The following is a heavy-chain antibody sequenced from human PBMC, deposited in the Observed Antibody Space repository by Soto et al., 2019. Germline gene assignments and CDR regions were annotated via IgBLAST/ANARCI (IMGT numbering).Heavy chain of an antibody. J-gene: IGHJ4*02. CDR1: GSTFSDYY. D-gene: IGHD1-1*01. CDR3: ARDLSSASTNDFDS. Sequence: PGGSLRLSCAASGSTFSDYYMSWIRQAPGQGLEWLSYISSSSSYTNYADSVKGRFTISRDNAKTSLFLQMNSLRADDTAVYYCARDLSSASTNDFDSWGQGTLVTVSS. V-gene: IGHV3-11*06. CDR2: ISSSSSYT.